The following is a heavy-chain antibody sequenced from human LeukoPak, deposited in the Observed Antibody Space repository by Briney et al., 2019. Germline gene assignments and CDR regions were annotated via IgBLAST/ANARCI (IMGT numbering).Heavy chain of an antibody. Sequence: PGGSLRLSCAASGFTFSSYGMHWVRQAPGKGLEWVAFIRYDGSNKYYADSVKGRFTISRDNAKNSLYLQMNSLRAEDTAVYYCARVWGYSYGFFDYWGQGTLVTVSS. CDR1: GFTFSSYG. V-gene: IGHV3-30*02. J-gene: IGHJ4*02. CDR3: ARVWGYSYGFFDY. D-gene: IGHD5-18*01. CDR2: IRYDGSNK.